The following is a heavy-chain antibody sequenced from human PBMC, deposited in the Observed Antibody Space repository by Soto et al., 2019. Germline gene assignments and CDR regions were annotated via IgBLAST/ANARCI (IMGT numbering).Heavy chain of an antibody. D-gene: IGHD3-3*01. Sequence: SETLSLTCTVSGGSMSSYYWTWIRQPAGKGLEWIGRVYSSGGTHYNPSLKSRVTIPLDTSKNQFSLRLLSVTDADTAVYYCARGQRFSDWFDPWGQGTLVTVSS. J-gene: IGHJ5*02. V-gene: IGHV4-4*07. CDR1: GGSMSSYY. CDR3: ARGQRFSDWFDP. CDR2: VYSSGGT.